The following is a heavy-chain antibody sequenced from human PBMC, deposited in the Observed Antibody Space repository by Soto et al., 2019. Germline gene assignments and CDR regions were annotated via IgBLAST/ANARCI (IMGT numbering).Heavy chain of an antibody. D-gene: IGHD2-2*01. CDR1: GFPFNDYW. V-gene: IGHV3-74*01. J-gene: IGHJ4*02. CDR3: VRELIPSSSSYLGY. Sequence: EVQLVESGGALVQPGGSLRLSCAASGFPFNDYWMHWVRQVPGKGLVWVSRINPDGTRTTYADSVKGRFTISRDNAKNTLYLQMNSPIAEDTAVYYCVRELIPSSSSYLGYWGQGTLVTVSS. CDR2: INPDGTRT.